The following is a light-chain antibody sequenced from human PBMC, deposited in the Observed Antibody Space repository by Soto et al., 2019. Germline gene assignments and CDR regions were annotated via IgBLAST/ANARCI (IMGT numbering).Light chain of an antibody. V-gene: IGLV2-8*01. Sequence: QSALTQSPSASGSPGQSVTISCTGTSSDVGGYNSVSWYQQHPGKAPKLMIYDVTKRPSGVPDRFSGSKSGNTASLTVSGLQAEDEADYYCSSYAGSNNLVFGGGTQLTVL. CDR3: SSYAGSNNLV. CDR2: DVT. CDR1: SSDVGGYNS. J-gene: IGLJ7*01.